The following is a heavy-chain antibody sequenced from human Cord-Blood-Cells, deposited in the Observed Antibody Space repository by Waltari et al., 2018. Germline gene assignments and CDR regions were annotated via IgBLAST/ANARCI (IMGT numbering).Heavy chain of an antibody. CDR3: ASGSGIAAAGNY. CDR1: GYTFTGYY. Sequence: QVQLVQSGDAVKKPGASVKVSCKASGYTFTGYYMHWVRQAPGQGLEWLGWINPNSGGTNYAQKFQGMGTMTRDTSSSTACIELSRLRSDDTAVYYCASGSGIAAAGNYWGQGTLVTVSS. J-gene: IGHJ4*02. V-gene: IGHV1-2*02. CDR2: INPNSGGT. D-gene: IGHD6-13*01.